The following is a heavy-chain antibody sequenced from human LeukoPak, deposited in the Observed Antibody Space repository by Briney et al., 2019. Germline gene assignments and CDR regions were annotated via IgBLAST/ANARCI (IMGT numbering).Heavy chain of an antibody. CDR2: INVNSGDT. V-gene: IGHV1-2*02. D-gene: IGHD2-15*01. CDR3: ARDGGLDF. CDR1: GYTSSAYY. J-gene: IGHJ4*02. Sequence: GASVKVSCKASGYTSSAYYIHWLRQAPGQGLEWMEWINVNSGDTNSAPNFQGRVTLTRDMSSNTAYMEVTKLTLDDTAVFYCARDGGLDFWGQGTLVTVSS.